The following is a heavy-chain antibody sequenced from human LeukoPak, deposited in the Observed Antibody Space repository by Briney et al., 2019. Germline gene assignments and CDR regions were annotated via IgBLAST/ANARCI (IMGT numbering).Heavy chain of an antibody. CDR3: ARVDFIAVAFDI. J-gene: IGHJ3*02. Sequence: SATLSLTCTVSGGSISSYYWSWSRQPPGEGLEGIGYIYYSGSTNYNPSLKSRVTISVDTSKNQFSLKLSSVTAADTAVYHCARVDFIAVAFDIWGQGTMVTVSS. V-gene: IGHV4-59*01. D-gene: IGHD6-19*01. CDR1: GGSISSYY. CDR2: IYYSGST.